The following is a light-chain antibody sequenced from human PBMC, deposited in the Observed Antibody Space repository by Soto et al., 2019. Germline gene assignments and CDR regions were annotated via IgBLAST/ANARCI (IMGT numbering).Light chain of an antibody. Sequence: QSALTQPPSVSGSPGQSVTISCTGTSSDVGNYNRVSWYQQPPGTAPKLMIYEVSNRPSGVPDRFSGSKSGNTDSLTISGLQAEDEADYYCSSYTSSNVVFGGGTKLTVL. CDR1: SSDVGNYNR. CDR2: EVS. CDR3: SSYTSSNVV. V-gene: IGLV2-18*02. J-gene: IGLJ2*01.